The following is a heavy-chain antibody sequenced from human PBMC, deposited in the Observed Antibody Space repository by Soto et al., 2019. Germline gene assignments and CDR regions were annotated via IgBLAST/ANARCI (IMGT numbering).Heavy chain of an antibody. CDR1: GGSISSGDYY. V-gene: IGHV4-31*03. CDR2: IYYSGST. D-gene: IGHD3-10*01. CDR3: ATYGSGSYKPTTFDY. Sequence: QVQLQESGPGLVKPSQTLSLTCTVSGGSISSGDYYWSLIRQHPGKGLEWIGYIYYSGSTYYNPSLKSRVTISVDTSQNQFSLKLSSVTAADTAVYYCATYGSGSYKPTTFDYWGQGTLVTVSS. J-gene: IGHJ4*02.